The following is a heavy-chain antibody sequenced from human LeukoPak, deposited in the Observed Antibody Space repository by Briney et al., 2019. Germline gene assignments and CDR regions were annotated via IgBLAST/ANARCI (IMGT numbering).Heavy chain of an antibody. CDR3: ARTWLSGSYYFDY. CDR1: GFIFGNYA. J-gene: IGHJ4*02. V-gene: IGHV4-59*01. CDR2: IYYSGST. D-gene: IGHD1-26*01. Sequence: GSLRLSCAASGFIFGNYAVTWVRQPPGKGLEWIGYIYYSGSTNYNPSLKSRVTISVDTSKNQFSLKLSSVTAADTAVYYCARTWLSGSYYFDYWGQGTLVTVSS.